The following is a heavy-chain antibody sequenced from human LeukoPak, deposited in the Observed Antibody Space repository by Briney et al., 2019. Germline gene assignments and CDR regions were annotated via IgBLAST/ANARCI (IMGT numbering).Heavy chain of an antibody. J-gene: IGHJ4*02. CDR3: AREIYGDPTSVFGY. CDR2: IYYSGST. CDR1: GGSISSYY. V-gene: IGHV4-59*12. Sequence: SETLSLTCTVSGGSISSYYWSWIRQPPGKGLEWIGYIYYSGSTNYNPSLKSRVTISVDTSKNQFSLKLSSVTAADTAVYYCAREIYGDPTSVFGYWGQGTLVTVSS. D-gene: IGHD4-17*01.